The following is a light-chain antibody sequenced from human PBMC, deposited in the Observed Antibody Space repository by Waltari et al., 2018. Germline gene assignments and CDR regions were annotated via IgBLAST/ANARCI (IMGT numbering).Light chain of an antibody. CDR2: DAS. CDR1: QSVSSY. Sequence: EIVLTQSPATLSLSPGERATLSCRARQSVSSYLAWYQQKPGQAPRLLIYDASNRATGIPARFSGSGSGTDFTLTISSLQPEDFATYYCQHTFETPYSFGQGTKLESK. CDR3: QHTFETPYS. V-gene: IGKV3-11*01. J-gene: IGKJ2*01.